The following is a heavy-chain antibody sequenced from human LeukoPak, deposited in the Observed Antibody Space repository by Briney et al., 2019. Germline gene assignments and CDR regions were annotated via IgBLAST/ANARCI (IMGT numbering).Heavy chain of an antibody. J-gene: IGHJ4*02. Sequence: SQTLSLTCAISGDSVSSNSVGWNWIRQSPSRGLEWLGGAYYRSKWNYDYAVSVKGRITIKPDTSKNQFSLKLNSVTPEDTAVYFCARGTPFVYWGQGTLVTVSS. V-gene: IGHV6-1*01. CDR2: AYYRSKWNY. CDR3: ARGTPFVY. CDR1: GDSVSSNSVG. D-gene: IGHD4-23*01.